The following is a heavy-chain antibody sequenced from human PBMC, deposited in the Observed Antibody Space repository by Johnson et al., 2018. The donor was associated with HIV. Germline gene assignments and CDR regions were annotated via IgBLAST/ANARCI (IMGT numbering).Heavy chain of an antibody. D-gene: IGHD2-21*02. Sequence: QVQLVESGGGVVQPGGSLRLSCAASGFTFSSYGMHWVRQAPGTGLEWVAFIRYDGSNKSFADSVKGRFPISRDNSKNTLYLQMNSLRAEDTAVYYCAKDLVVVTARGAFDIWGQGTMVTVSS. CDR1: GFTFSSYG. V-gene: IGHV3-30*02. CDR2: IRYDGSNK. CDR3: AKDLVVVTARGAFDI. J-gene: IGHJ3*02.